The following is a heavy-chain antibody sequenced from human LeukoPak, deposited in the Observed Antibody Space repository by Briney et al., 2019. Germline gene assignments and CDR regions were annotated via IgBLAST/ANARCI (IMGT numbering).Heavy chain of an antibody. CDR3: ARGVDIVVVPAAIHP. J-gene: IGHJ5*02. CDR1: GYTFTSYY. D-gene: IGHD2-2*03. Sequence: ASVKVSCKASGYTFTSYYMHWVRQAPRQGLEWMGIINPSGGSTSYAQNFQGRVTMTRDTSTSTVYMELSSLRSEDTAVYYCARGVDIVVVPAAIHPWGQGTLVTVSS. CDR2: INPSGGST. V-gene: IGHV1-46*03.